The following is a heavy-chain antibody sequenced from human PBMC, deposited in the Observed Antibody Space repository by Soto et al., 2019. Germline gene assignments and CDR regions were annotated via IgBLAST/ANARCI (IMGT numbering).Heavy chain of an antibody. J-gene: IGHJ6*02. Sequence: ASVKVSCKASGYSFNRHYIHWVRQAPGPGLEWLGWISPNTGSTTYAQKFRGRVTMTRDTSLSTAYMELSSLTSDDTGVYYCARASQRVISPYYYGMDIWGQGTTVTVSS. CDR3: ARASQRVISPYYYGMDI. D-gene: IGHD3-16*02. CDR2: ISPNTGST. CDR1: GYSFNRHY. V-gene: IGHV1-2*02.